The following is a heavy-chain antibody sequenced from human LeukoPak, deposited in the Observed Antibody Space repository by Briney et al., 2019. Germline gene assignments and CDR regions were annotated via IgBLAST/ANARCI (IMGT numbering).Heavy chain of an antibody. CDR2: IRSKTYGGTT. CDR1: GFTFGDYS. V-gene: IGHV3-49*04. CDR3: ARFLPFDY. J-gene: IGHJ4*02. Sequence: GGSLRLSCTTSGFTFGDYSMSWVRQAPGKGLEWVGFIRSKTYGGTTEYAASVRGRFSISRDDSKSIAYLRMTSLKIEDTAVYYCARFLPFDYWGQGTLVAVSS.